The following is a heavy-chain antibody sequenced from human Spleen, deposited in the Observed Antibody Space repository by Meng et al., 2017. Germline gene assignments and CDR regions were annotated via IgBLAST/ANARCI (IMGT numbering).Heavy chain of an antibody. J-gene: IGHJ3*02. CDR3: AHRRWEPDAFDI. Sequence: SGPTLVKPTQTLTLTCSFSGFSLSTRGAGVGWIRQPPGKALEWLALIYWDDDKRYSPSLKSRLTITKETSKNQVVLTMTNMDPVDTATYFCAHRRWEPDAFDIWGQGTMVTVSS. D-gene: IGHD1-26*01. V-gene: IGHV2-5*02. CDR2: IYWDDDK. CDR1: GFSLSTRGAG.